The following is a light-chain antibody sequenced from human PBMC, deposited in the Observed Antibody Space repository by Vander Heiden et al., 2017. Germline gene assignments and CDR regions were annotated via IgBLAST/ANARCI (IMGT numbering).Light chain of an antibody. J-gene: IGKJ5*01. CDR3: QQDDSTPIT. V-gene: IGKV4-1*01. CDR2: WAS. Sequence: DIVSTQAPNSLAVSLGGRATINCKSSQSVLYSSNNKNYLAWYQQKPGQPPKLLIYWASTRESGVPDRFSGSGSGTDFTLTISSLQAEDVAVYYCQQDDSTPITFGQGTRLEIK. CDR1: QSVLYSSNNKNY.